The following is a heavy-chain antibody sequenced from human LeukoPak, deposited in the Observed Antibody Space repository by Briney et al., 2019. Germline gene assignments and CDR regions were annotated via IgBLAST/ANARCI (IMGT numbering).Heavy chain of an antibody. D-gene: IGHD3-3*01. Sequence: GGSLRLSCAASGFTFSSYEMNWVRRAPGKGLEWVSYISSSGSTIYYADSVKGRFTISRDNAKNSLYLQMNSLRAEDTAVYYCARSADYYYYYYYMDVWGKGTTVTVSS. CDR2: ISSSGSTI. V-gene: IGHV3-48*03. CDR1: GFTFSSYE. CDR3: ARSADYYYYYYYMDV. J-gene: IGHJ6*03.